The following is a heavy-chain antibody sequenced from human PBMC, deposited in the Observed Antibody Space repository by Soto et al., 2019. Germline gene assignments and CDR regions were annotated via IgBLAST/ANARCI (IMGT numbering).Heavy chain of an antibody. Sequence: SETLSLTCAVSGGSISSGGYSWSWIRQPPGKGLEWIGYIYHSGSTYYNPSLKSRVTISVDRSKNQFSLKLSSVTAADTAVYYCARGGVDYYDSSGYYFSPYYFDYWGQGALVTVS. CDR2: IYHSGST. D-gene: IGHD3-22*01. V-gene: IGHV4-30-2*01. CDR3: ARGGVDYYDSSGYYFSPYYFDY. CDR1: GGSISSGGYS. J-gene: IGHJ4*02.